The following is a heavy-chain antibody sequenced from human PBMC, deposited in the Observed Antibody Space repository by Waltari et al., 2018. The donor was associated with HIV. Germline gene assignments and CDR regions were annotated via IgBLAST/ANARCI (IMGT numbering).Heavy chain of an antibody. CDR1: GFTVRSNY. V-gene: IGHV3-66*01. Sequence: EVQLVESGGGLVQPGGSLRLSCAASGFTVRSNYMSWVRQAPGKGVGVSLIIKSGGRKYDANSRKGRCTIARDNSKNTLYLQMNSLRAEDTGVYYCASIAYCGGDCYPRGMDVWGQGTTVTVSS. J-gene: IGHJ6*02. CDR3: ASIAYCGGDCYPRGMDV. CDR2: IKSGGRK. D-gene: IGHD2-21*02.